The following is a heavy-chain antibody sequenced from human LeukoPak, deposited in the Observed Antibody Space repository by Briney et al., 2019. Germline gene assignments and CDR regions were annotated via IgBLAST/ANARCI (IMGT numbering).Heavy chain of an antibody. V-gene: IGHV3-48*01. Sequence: GGCLRLSCAAAGFTVSSYRMNWVRQATGKGLGWVSYISSGGSTIYYAHSGEGQFTISRDNDKNSLYLQMNSLRAEDTAVYYCARSSRELGGYAPWELMPPFDYWGQGTLVTVSS. J-gene: IGHJ4*02. CDR2: ISSGGSTI. CDR3: ARSSRELGGYAPWELMPPFDY. D-gene: IGHD1-7*01. CDR1: GFTVSSYR.